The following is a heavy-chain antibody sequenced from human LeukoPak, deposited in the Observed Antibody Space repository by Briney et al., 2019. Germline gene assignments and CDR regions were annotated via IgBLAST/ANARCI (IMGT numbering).Heavy chain of an antibody. Sequence: PSETLSLTCAVYGGSFCDYYWSWIRQPPGKGLEWIGKINHSGSTNYNPSLKSRVTMSVDTSKNQFSLKLSSVTAADTAVYYCARGHGDSSFDYWGQGTLVTVSS. CDR1: GGSFCDYY. J-gene: IGHJ4*02. D-gene: IGHD4-17*01. CDR3: ARGHGDSSFDY. V-gene: IGHV4-34*01. CDR2: INHSGST.